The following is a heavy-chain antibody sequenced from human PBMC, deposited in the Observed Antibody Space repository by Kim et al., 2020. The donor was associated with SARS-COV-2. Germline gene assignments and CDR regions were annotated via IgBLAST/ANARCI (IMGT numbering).Heavy chain of an antibody. D-gene: IGHD6-13*01. J-gene: IGHJ6*03. CDR2: IKWNGGRT. V-gene: IGHV3-20*01. CDR3: ARGGAAAPLTLSNYYYYMDV. Sequence: GGSLRLSCAAPGFTFDDYGMSWVRQAPGKGLEWVSGIKWNGGRTGYADSVKGRFTISRDNAKNSLYLQMNSLRAEDTALYHCARGGAAAPLTLSNYYYYMDVWGKGTTVTVSS. CDR1: GFTFDDYG.